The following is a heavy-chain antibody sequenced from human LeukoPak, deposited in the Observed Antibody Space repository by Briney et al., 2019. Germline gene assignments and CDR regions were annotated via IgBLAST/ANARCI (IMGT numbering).Heavy chain of an antibody. CDR3: AKGGYSGYDPLDY. V-gene: IGHV3-53*01. CDR2: IYSGGST. Sequence: PGGSLRLSCAASGFTVSSNCMSWVRQAPGKGLEWVSVIYSGGSTYYADSVKGRFTISRDNSKNTLYLQMNSLRAEDTAVYYCAKGGYSGYDPLDYWGQGTLVTVSS. CDR1: GFTVSSNC. D-gene: IGHD5-12*01. J-gene: IGHJ4*02.